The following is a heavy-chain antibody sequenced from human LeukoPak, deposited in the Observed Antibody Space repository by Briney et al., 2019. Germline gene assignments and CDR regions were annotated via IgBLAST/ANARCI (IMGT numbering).Heavy chain of an antibody. D-gene: IGHD4-23*01. CDR2: TYYRSKWYN. CDR1: GDIVSSYSAA. Sequence: SQTLSLTCAISGDIVSSYSAAWSWIRQSPSRGLEWLGRTYYRSKWYNDYAVSVKSLITINPDTSKNHFSLQLTSVTPEDTAVYYCARSGGHDAFDIWGQGTMVTVSS. V-gene: IGHV6-1*01. J-gene: IGHJ3*02. CDR3: ARSGGHDAFDI.